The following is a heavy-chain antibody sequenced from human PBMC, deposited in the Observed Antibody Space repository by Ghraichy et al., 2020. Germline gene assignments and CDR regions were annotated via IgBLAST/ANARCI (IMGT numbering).Heavy chain of an antibody. CDR1: GFTVSSNY. Sequence: GGSLRLSCAASGFTVSSNYMSWVRQAPGKGLEWVSVIYSGGSTYYADSVKGRFTISRDNSKNTLYLQMNSLRAEDTAVYYCARENYDFGSLDAFDIWGQGTMVTVSS. J-gene: IGHJ3*02. D-gene: IGHD3-3*01. V-gene: IGHV3-53*01. CDR2: IYSGGST. CDR3: ARENYDFGSLDAFDI.